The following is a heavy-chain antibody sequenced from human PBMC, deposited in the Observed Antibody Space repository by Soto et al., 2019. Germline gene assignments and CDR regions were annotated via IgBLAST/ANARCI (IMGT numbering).Heavy chain of an antibody. CDR1: GFTFSDYY. V-gene: IGHV3-11*06. CDR3: ARDRTYYGSGNHEYYFDY. Sequence: PGGSLRLSCAASGFTFSDYYMSWIRQAPGKGLEWVSYISSSSSYTNYADSVKGRFTISRDNAKNSLYLQMNGLRAEDTAVYYCARDRTYYGSGNHEYYFDYWGQGTLVTVSS. J-gene: IGHJ4*02. CDR2: ISSSSSYT. D-gene: IGHD3-10*01.